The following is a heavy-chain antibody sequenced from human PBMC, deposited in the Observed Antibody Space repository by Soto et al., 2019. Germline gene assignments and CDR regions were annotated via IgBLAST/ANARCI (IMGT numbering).Heavy chain of an antibody. CDR1: GGSIISSSY. V-gene: IGHV4-39*01. Sequence: QLQLQESGPGLVKPSATLSLTCTVSGGSIISSSYWGWLRQPPGKGLEWIGSIYSIGSTYYNLALKSRVTASVDTSKNKFSLKLSSVTAADTAVYYCRRSSRYSTDVWGQGTTVTVSS. J-gene: IGHJ6*02. CDR3: RRSSRYSTDV. CDR2: IYSIGST. D-gene: IGHD6-13*01.